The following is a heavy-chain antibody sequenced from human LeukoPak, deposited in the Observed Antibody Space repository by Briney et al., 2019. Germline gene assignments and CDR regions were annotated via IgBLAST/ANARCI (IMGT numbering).Heavy chain of an antibody. CDR3: ARVGDSSGYYHGHYFDY. V-gene: IGHV4-39*07. CDR1: GGSISSSSYY. J-gene: IGHJ4*02. CDR2: IYYSGST. D-gene: IGHD3-22*01. Sequence: SETLSLTCTVSGGSISSSSYYWGWNRQPPGKGLEWIGSIYYSGSTYYNPSLKSRVTISVDTSKNQFSLKLSSATAADTAVYYCARVGDSSGYYHGHYFDYWGQGTLVTVSS.